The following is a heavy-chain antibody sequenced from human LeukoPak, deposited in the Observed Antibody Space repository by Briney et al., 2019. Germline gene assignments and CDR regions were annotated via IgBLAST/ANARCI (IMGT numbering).Heavy chain of an antibody. D-gene: IGHD6-19*01. CDR2: IYYSGST. CDR1: GGSISSSTYY. J-gene: IGHJ4*02. CDR3: ARLHSSGWYLDC. Sequence: PSETLSLTCTVSGGSISSSTYYWAWIRQSQWLEWIGSIYYSGSTYYNPSLKSRVEISVDTSKNQFSLNLNSVTAADTAVYYCARLHSSGWYLDCWGQGTLVIVSS. V-gene: IGHV4-39*01.